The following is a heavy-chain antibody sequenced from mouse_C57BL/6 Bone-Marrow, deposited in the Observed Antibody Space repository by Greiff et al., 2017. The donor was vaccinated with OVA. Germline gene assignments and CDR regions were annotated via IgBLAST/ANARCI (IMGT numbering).Heavy chain of an antibody. Sequence: EVQGVESGGGLVQPGGSLKLSCAASGFTFSDYYMYWVRQTPEKRLEWVAYISNGGGSTYYPDTVKGRFTISRDNAKNTLYLQMSRLKSEDTAMYYCARQNYYSSSYYFDYWGQGTTLTVSS. V-gene: IGHV5-12*01. CDR3: ARQNYYSSSYYFDY. CDR2: ISNGGGST. D-gene: IGHD1-1*01. CDR1: GFTFSDYY. J-gene: IGHJ2*01.